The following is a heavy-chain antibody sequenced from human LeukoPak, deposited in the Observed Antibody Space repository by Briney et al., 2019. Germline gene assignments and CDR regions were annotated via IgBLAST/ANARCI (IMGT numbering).Heavy chain of an antibody. V-gene: IGHV3-9*01. D-gene: IGHD3-16*02. J-gene: IGHJ4*02. CDR3: AKDKGFGGVIAAFDY. CDR2: ISWNSGSI. CDR1: GFIFDDYA. Sequence: GRSLRLSCAASGFIFDDYAMHWVRHAPGKGLEWVSGISWNSGSIDYADSVKGRFTISRDNAKNSLYLQMHSLRAEDTALYFCAKDKGFGGVIAAFDYWGQGTLVTVSS.